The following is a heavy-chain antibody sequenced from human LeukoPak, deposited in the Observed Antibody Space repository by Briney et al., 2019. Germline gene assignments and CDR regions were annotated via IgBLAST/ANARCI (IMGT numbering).Heavy chain of an antibody. Sequence: SQTLSLTCAISGDNVYSGGVAWNWIRQSPSRGLEWLGRTYYRSKWYNDYAPSVKSRITVNLDTSKMELSLQLKSLTPEDTAVYFCARGQKTAFDYWGQGTLVTVSS. CDR2: TYYRSKWYN. D-gene: IGHD2-21*02. CDR3: ARGQKTAFDY. CDR1: GDNVYSGGVA. J-gene: IGHJ4*02. V-gene: IGHV6-1*01.